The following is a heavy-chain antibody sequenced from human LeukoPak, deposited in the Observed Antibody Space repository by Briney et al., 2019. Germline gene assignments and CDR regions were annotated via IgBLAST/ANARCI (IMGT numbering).Heavy chain of an antibody. D-gene: IGHD2-2*01. J-gene: IGHJ6*03. CDR2: IYYSGST. Sequence: PSETLSLTCAVYGGSFSGYYWSWIRQPPGKGLEWIGYIYYSGSTNYNPSLKSRVTISVDTSKNQFSLKLSFVTAADTAVYYCARVTVGDIVVVPAAKDYYYYYYMDVWGKGTTVTVSS. CDR3: ARVTVGDIVVVPAAKDYYYYYYMDV. V-gene: IGHV4-59*01. CDR1: GGSFSGYY.